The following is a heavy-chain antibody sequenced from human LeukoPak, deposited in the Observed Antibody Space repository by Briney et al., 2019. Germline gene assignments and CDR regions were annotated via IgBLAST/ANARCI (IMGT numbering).Heavy chain of an antibody. CDR3: ARHQWAPSFDY. Sequence: PSETLSLTRTVSGGSMSRYYCSWIRQPPGKGLEWIGYIYYTGSTNYNPSLKSRVTISVDTSKNQFSLNLSSVTAADTAVYYCARHQWAPSFDYWGQGTLVTVSS. D-gene: IGHD1-26*01. CDR2: IYYTGST. V-gene: IGHV4-59*01. CDR1: GGSMSRYY. J-gene: IGHJ4*02.